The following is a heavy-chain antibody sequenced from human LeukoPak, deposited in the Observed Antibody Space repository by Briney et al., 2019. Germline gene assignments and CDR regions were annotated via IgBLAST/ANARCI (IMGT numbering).Heavy chain of an antibody. V-gene: IGHV4-38-2*02. D-gene: IGHD6-13*01. J-gene: IGHJ4*02. CDR2: IYHSGST. Sequence: PSETLSLTCTVSGYSISSGYYWGWIRQPPGKGLEWIGSIYHSGSTYYNPSLKSRVTISVDTSKNQFSLKLSSATAADTAVYYCARGIAAAGTFHFDYWGQGTLVTVSS. CDR3: ARGIAAAGTFHFDY. CDR1: GYSISSGYY.